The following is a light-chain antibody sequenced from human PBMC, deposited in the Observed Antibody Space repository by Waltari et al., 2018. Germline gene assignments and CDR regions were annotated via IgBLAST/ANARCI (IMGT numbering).Light chain of an antibody. CDR1: GSDVGGYDY. V-gene: IGLV2-14*01. CDR2: DVY. Sequence: QSALTQPASVSGSPGQAIIIPCTGPGSDVGGYDYVSWYQQYPGKAPRLIIYDVYNRPSGVSNRFAGSKSDNTASLTISGLQAEDESVYYCSSYTSSGVVFGGGTKLTVL. CDR3: SSYTSSGVV. J-gene: IGLJ2*01.